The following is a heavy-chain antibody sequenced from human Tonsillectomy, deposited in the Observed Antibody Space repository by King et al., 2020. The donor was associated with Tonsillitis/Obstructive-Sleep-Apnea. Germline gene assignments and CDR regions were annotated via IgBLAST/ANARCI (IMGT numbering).Heavy chain of an antibody. J-gene: IGHJ4*02. CDR3: ARDQEQQLVPGFFDY. CDR2: ISHDGSKN. CDR1: GFPLNNYT. V-gene: IGHV3-30*04. D-gene: IGHD6-13*01. Sequence: QLQESGGGVVPPGRSLRLPCVGSGFPLNNYTLQWVRPAPGRGLEWVAVISHDGSKNYYTDPVKGRFTIPRDNSKNKVYLQMNSLGAEDTAVYYWARDQEQQLVPGFFDYWGQGTLVTVSS.